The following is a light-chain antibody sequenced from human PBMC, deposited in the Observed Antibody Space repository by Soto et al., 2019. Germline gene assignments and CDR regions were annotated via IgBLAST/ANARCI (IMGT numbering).Light chain of an antibody. V-gene: IGKV1-39*01. CDR2: AAS. CDR1: RSVNTY. CDR3: QQGYSNPWT. Sequence: GGRVTITCRASRSVNTYLHWYQQKAGQAPKLLIYAASNLQSGVPSRFSGRGSGTDFTLTVESLQPEDFATYYCQQGYSNPWTFGQGTKV. J-gene: IGKJ1*01.